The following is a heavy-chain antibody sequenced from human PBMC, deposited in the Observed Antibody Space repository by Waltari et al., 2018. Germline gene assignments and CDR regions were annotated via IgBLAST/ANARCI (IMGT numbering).Heavy chain of an antibody. CDR3: ARAGYYDFLSGYYAIDY. Sequence: EVQLVESGGGLVQPGGSLRLSCAASGFTFSSYWMHWVRQAPGKGPVWVSVINPDGSSTGGADSVKGRFTISRDNAKNTLYLQMNSLKAEDTAVYYCARAGYYDFLSGYYAIDYWGQGTLVTVSS. CDR2: INPDGSST. D-gene: IGHD3-3*01. V-gene: IGHV3-74*01. CDR1: GFTFSSYW. J-gene: IGHJ4*02.